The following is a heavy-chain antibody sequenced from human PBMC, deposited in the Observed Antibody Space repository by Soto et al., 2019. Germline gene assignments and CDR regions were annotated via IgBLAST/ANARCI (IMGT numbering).Heavy chain of an antibody. Sequence: EVQLLDSGGRLVQPGGSLRLSCAASGFSFSIYAMNWVRQAPGKGLEWVSGISGGGGSTYYADSVKGRFTISRDNSKNTLYLQINSLRVEDTAVYYCAKDPTSYDSSAQFDSWGQGTLVTVSS. CDR3: AKDPTSYDSSAQFDS. CDR1: GFSFSIYA. J-gene: IGHJ4*02. D-gene: IGHD3-22*01. CDR2: ISGGGGST. V-gene: IGHV3-23*01.